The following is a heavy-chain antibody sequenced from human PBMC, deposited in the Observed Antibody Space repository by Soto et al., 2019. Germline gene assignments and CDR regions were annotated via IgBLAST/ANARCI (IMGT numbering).Heavy chain of an antibody. CDR2: IRSKAYGGTT. D-gene: IGHD6-13*01. V-gene: IGHV3-49*03. CDR3: TRERISSSWYYYYGMDV. J-gene: IGHJ6*02. CDR1: GFTFGDYA. Sequence: HPGGSLRLSCTASGFTFGDYAMSWFRQAPGKGLEWVGFIRSKAYGGTTEYAASVKGRFTISRDDSKSIAYLQMNSLKTEDTAVYYCTRERISSSWYYYYGMDVWGQGTTVTVSS.